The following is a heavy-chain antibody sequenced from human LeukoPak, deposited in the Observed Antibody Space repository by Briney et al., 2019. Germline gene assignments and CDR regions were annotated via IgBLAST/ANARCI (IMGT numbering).Heavy chain of an antibody. J-gene: IGHJ4*02. Sequence: PGRSLRLSCAASGFTFSSYAMHWVRQAPGKGLEWVASIKEDEIAKNYVDAVRGRFTISRDNGQSSLWLQMTSLRAEDTAVYYCVRGNNFDYWGQGTLVTVSS. V-gene: IGHV3-7*01. CDR3: VRGNNFDY. CDR1: GFTFSSYA. CDR2: IKEDEIAK.